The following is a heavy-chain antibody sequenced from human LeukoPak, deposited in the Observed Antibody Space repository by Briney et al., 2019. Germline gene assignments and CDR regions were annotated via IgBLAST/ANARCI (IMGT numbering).Heavy chain of an antibody. CDR3: ARDIALGRIEY. CDR1: GFSFSSYW. CDR2: ISSDGSST. Sequence: GGSLRLSCAASGFSFSSYWMHWVRQAPGKGLVWVSRISSDGSSTTYADSVKGRFTISRDNAKNTVYLQMNSLRAEDTAVYYCARDIALGRIEYWGQGTLVTVSS. V-gene: IGHV3-74*03. J-gene: IGHJ4*02. D-gene: IGHD7-27*01.